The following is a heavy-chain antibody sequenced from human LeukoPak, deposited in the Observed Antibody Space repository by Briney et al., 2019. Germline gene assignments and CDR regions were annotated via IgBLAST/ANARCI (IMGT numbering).Heavy chain of an antibody. D-gene: IGHD4-17*01. CDR2: IYHSGST. Sequence: PSETLSLTCTVSGYSISSGYYWGWIRRPPGKGLEWIGSIYHSGSTYYNPSLKSRVTISVDTSKNQFSLKLSSVTAADTAVYYCARGLGGAPTTVLSWGQGTLVTVSS. CDR3: ARGLGGAPTTVLS. V-gene: IGHV4-38-2*02. CDR1: GYSISSGYY. J-gene: IGHJ5*02.